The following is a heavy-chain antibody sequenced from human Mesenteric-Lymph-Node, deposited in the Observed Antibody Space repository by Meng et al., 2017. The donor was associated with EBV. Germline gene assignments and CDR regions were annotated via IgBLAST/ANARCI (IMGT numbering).Heavy chain of an antibody. CDR2: IYYSGSA. CDR1: GGSVSSGSYY. J-gene: IGHJ5*02. Sequence: QLQQSSPGRVKPSVTLSLTCTVSGGSVSSGSYYWGWIRQPPGKGLEWIGYIYYSGSANYNPSLKSRVTISIDTSKNQFSLRLNSVTAADTAVYYCARGVQVAWRFDPWGQGTLVTVSS. CDR3: ARGVQVAWRFDP. V-gene: IGHV4-61*01. D-gene: IGHD2-15*01.